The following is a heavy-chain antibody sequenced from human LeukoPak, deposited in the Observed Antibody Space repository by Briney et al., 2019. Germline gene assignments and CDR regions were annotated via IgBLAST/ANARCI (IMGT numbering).Heavy chain of an antibody. CDR3: ARPDYGDYFWYFDL. V-gene: IGHV3-48*01. Sequence: GGSLRLSCTASGFTFSTYSMNWVRQAPGKGLEWVSYISSTSSTIFYADSVKGRFTISRDNSKNTLYLQMNSLRAEDTAVYYCARPDYGDYFWYFDLWGRGTLVTVSS. D-gene: IGHD4-17*01. CDR1: GFTFSTYS. CDR2: ISSTSSTI. J-gene: IGHJ2*01.